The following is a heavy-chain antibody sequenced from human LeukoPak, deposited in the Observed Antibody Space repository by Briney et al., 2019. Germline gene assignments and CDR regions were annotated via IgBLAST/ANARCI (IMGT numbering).Heavy chain of an antibody. CDR1: GFTFSGSA. CDR3: TRRYGSGSYYFDY. J-gene: IGHJ4*02. D-gene: IGHD3-10*01. V-gene: IGHV3-73*01. Sequence: GGSLKLSCAASGFTFSGSAMHWVRQASGKGLEWVGRIRNKANSYATAYAASVKGRFTISRDDSKNTAYLQMNSLKTEDTAVYYCTRRYGSGSYYFDYWGQGTLVTVSS. CDR2: IRNKANSYAT.